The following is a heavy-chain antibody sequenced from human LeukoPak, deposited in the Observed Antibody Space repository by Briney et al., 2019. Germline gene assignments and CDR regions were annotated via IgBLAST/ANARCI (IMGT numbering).Heavy chain of an antibody. CDR1: GYKFTDDY. J-gene: IGHJ4*02. CDR2: INPDSGFT. V-gene: IGHV1-2*02. D-gene: IGHD3-16*01. CDR3: APTAEAYTSWWKV. Sequence: ASVKVSCKPSGYKFTDDYMHWVRQAPGQGLEFMGWINPDSGFTNYAQKFKGRVTMTRDTSISTAYLEVRRLTSDDTAVYYCAPTAEAYTSWWKVWGQGTLVTVSS.